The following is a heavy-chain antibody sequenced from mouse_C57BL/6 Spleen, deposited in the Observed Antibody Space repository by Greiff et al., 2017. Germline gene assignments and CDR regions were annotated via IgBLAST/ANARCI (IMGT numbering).Heavy chain of an antibody. V-gene: IGHV2-2*01. D-gene: IGHD1-1*01. CDR2: IWSGGST. Sequence: VHLVESGPGLVQPSQSLSITCTVSGFSFTSYGVHWVRQSPGKGLEWLGVIWSGGSTDYNAAFISRLSISKDNSKSQVFFKMNSLQADDTAIYYCARPYYGSSYLFYAMDYWGQGTSVTVSS. J-gene: IGHJ4*01. CDR1: GFSFTSYG. CDR3: ARPYYGSSYLFYAMDY.